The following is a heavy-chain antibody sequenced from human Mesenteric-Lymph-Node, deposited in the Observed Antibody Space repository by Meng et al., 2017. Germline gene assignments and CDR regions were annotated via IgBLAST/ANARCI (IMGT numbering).Heavy chain of an antibody. Sequence: VRRPGRGPVRVKPSGPLTLTCGVSGGSISSSIWWSWVRQPPGKGLEWIGEIYHSGSTNYNPSLKSRVTISVDKSKNQFSLKLSSVTAADTAVYYCARYVAYYDFWSGYHHYFDYWGQGTLVTVSS. CDR2: IYHSGST. CDR1: GGSISSSIW. J-gene: IGHJ4*02. D-gene: IGHD3-3*01. V-gene: IGHV4-4*02. CDR3: ARYVAYYDFWSGYHHYFDY.